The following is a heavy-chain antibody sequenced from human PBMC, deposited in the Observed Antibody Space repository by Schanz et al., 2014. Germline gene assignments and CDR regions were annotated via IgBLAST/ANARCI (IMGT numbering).Heavy chain of an antibody. CDR1: GFTVSNNY. D-gene: IGHD2-15*01. Sequence: EVQLVESGGGLVQPGGSLRLSCAASGFTVSNNYMSWVRQAPGKGLECVSIIYSDGSTYYVDSVKGRFIISRDNSKNTVYLQMNSLRAEDTAVYYCARDPGGTKTHGLWDQGTLVTVSS. CDR2: IYSDGST. J-gene: IGHJ4*02. V-gene: IGHV3-66*01. CDR3: ARDPGGTKTHGL.